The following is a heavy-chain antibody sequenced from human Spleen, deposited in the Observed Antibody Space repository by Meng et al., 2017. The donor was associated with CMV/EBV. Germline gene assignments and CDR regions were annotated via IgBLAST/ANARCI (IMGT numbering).Heavy chain of an antibody. CDR1: GFTVSSYS. CDR2: ISSSSSSI. D-gene: IGHD7-27*01. J-gene: IGHJ1*01. Sequence: GESLKISCAASGFTVSSYSMNWVRQAPGKGLEWVSFISSSSSSIYYADSVKGRFTISRDNAKNSLYLQMNSLSAEDTAVYYCARETTTNWGYFQHWGQGTLVTVSS. CDR3: ARETTTNWGYFQH. V-gene: IGHV3-48*01.